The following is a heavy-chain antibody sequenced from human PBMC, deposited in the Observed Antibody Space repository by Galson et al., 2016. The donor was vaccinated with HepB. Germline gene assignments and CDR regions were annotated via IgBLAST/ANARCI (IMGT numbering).Heavy chain of an antibody. D-gene: IGHD3-10*01. CDR3: ARGDYYGSGNYSNWFDP. J-gene: IGHJ5*02. CDR2: ISYNGNNQ. CDR1: GFTFSDAW. V-gene: IGHV3-30-3*01. Sequence: SLRLSCATSGFTFSDAWMSWVRQAPGKGLEWVAVISYNGNNQYYADSVKGRFTISRDISTNILYLQMNSLRPEDTAVYYCARGDYYGSGNYSNWFDPWGQGTLVTVSS.